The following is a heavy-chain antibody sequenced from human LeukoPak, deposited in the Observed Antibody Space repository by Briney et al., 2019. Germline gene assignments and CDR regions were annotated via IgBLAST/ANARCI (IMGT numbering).Heavy chain of an antibody. V-gene: IGHV1-46*01. Sequence: ASVKVSCKASGYTFTSNHMHWVRQAPGQGLEWMGIINPSSDTTTYGQKFQGRVTITRDTSTSTVYMDLTSLKSEDTAVYYCAGGPGMSASGTNYWGQGTLVTVSS. CDR3: AGGPGMSASGTNY. CDR2: INPSSDTT. CDR1: GYTFTSNH. D-gene: IGHD6-13*01. J-gene: IGHJ4*02.